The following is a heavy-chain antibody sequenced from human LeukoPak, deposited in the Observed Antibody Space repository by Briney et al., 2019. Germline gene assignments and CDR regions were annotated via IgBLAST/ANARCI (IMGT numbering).Heavy chain of an antibody. CDR2: IYFSGST. J-gene: IGHJ4*02. V-gene: IGHV4-59*12. Sequence: SETLSLTCTVSGGSISSSCWSWIRQPPGKGLEWIGHIYFSGSTNYNPSLKSRVTISVDTSKNQFSLILSSVTAADTAVYYCARTISSGGRIDYWGQGTLVTVSS. D-gene: IGHD3-10*01. CDR1: GGSISSSC. CDR3: ARTISSGGRIDY.